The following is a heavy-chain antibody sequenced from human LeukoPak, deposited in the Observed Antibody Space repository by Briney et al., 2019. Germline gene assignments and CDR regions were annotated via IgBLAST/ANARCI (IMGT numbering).Heavy chain of an antibody. CDR3: ARPPRTVADYFDY. D-gene: IGHD6-19*01. CDR1: GYTFTSYS. Sequence: GASVKVSCKASGYTFTSYSIHWVRQAPGQGLEWMGIINPSGGTTTYTQKFQGRVTMTRDMSTSTVYMELSSLRSDDTAVYYCARPPRTVADYFDYWGQGTLVTVSS. J-gene: IGHJ4*02. CDR2: INPSGGTT. V-gene: IGHV1-46*01.